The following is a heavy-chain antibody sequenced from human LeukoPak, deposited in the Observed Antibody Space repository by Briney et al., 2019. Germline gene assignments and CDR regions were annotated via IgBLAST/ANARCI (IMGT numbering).Heavy chain of an antibody. Sequence: KSSETLSLTCTVSGGSISSSSYYWGWIRQPPGKGLEWIGSIYYSGSTYYNPSLKSRVTISVDTSKNQFSLKLSSVTAADTAVYYCARVVRGSYLCDYWGQGTLVTVSS. V-gene: IGHV4-39*07. J-gene: IGHJ4*02. CDR1: GGSISSSSYY. D-gene: IGHD3-10*01. CDR3: ARVVRGSYLCDY. CDR2: IYYSGST.